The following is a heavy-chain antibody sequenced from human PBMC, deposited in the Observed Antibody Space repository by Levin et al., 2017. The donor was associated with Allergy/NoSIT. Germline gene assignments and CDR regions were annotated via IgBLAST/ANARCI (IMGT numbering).Heavy chain of an antibody. Sequence: GASVKVSCKASGYTFTGYYMHWVRQAPGQGLEWMGWINPNSGGTNYAQKFQGRVTMTRDTSISTAYMELSRLRSDDTAVYYCAREAGLEGATSESVDWFDPWGQGTLVTVSS. CDR3: AREAGLEGATSESVDWFDP. CDR2: INPNSGGT. V-gene: IGHV1-2*02. J-gene: IGHJ5*02. D-gene: IGHD1-26*01. CDR1: GYTFTGYY.